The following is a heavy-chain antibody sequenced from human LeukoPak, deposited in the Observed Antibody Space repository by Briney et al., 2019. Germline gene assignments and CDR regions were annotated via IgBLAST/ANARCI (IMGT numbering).Heavy chain of an antibody. Sequence: PGGSLRLSCAASGFSFNSYGMHWVRRAPGKGLEWGAVLSYDGSNKYYADSVKGRFTISRDNSKNTLYLQMNSLRAEDTAVYYCASIAVAGSWDYFDYWGQGTLVTVSS. CDR1: GFSFNSYG. J-gene: IGHJ4*02. D-gene: IGHD6-19*01. V-gene: IGHV3-30*03. CDR2: LSYDGSNK. CDR3: ASIAVAGSWDYFDY.